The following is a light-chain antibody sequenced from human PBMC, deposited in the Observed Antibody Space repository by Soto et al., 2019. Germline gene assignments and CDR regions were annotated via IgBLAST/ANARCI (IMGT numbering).Light chain of an antibody. Sequence: ESALKQSPATLSLSPGERAALSCRASQSVSSTSLAWYQQKRGQAPRLLIFAASTRATGIPDRFSGSGSGTDFTLTISRLKPEDFAVYYCQLYGNSFLTFGGGTKVEIK. CDR3: QLYGNSFLT. CDR1: QSVSSTS. V-gene: IGKV3-20*01. J-gene: IGKJ4*01. CDR2: AAS.